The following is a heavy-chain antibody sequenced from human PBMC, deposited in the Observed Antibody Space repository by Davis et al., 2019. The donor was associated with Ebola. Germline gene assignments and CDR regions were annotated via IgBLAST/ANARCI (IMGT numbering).Heavy chain of an antibody. Sequence: SETLSLTCAVYGGSFSGSYWSWIRQPPGKVLEWIGEINHSGRTNYNPSLKSLVTISVDTSKKQFSLKLSSVTAADTAVYYCARARVVVVAATEVYYYYCMDVWGQGTTVTVSS. V-gene: IGHV4-34*01. D-gene: IGHD2-15*01. J-gene: IGHJ6*02. CDR1: GGSFSGSY. CDR3: ARARVVVVAATEVYYYYCMDV. CDR2: INHSGRT.